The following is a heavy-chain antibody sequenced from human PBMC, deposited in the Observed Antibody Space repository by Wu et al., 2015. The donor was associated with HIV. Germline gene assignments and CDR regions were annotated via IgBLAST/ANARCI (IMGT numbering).Heavy chain of an antibody. CDR2: IIPNTGGT. V-gene: IGHV1-2*02. CDR3: AGDQLRFFDF. D-gene: IGHD4-23*01. J-gene: IGHJ4*02. CDR1: DYTFITYG. Sequence: QVYLVQSGGEVKKPGASVKVSCKASDYTFITYGLSWVRQAPGQGLEWMGFIIPNTGGTTYAPKFQGRITLTRDTSISTAYMELNRLTSDDTAVYYCAGDQLRFFDFWGQGTLISVSS.